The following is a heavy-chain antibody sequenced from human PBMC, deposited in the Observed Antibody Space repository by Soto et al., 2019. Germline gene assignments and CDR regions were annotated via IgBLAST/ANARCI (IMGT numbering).Heavy chain of an antibody. CDR2: ILHDGSNE. D-gene: IGHD1-1*01. CDR1: GFNFSNYN. J-gene: IGHJ4*02. V-gene: IGHV3-30*18. CDR3: AKETIQVGGPNYFDY. Sequence: QVQLEESGGGVVQPGRSLRLSCAASGFNFSNYNMHWVRQAPGKGLEWVALILHDGSNEYYADSVKGRFTISRDNSKNTLYLQMKSLRAEDTAIYYCAKETIQVGGPNYFDYWGQGVLVTVSS.